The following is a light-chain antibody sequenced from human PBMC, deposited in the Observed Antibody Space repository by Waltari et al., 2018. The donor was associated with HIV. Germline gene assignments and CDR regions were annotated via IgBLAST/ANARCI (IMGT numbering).Light chain of an antibody. CDR2: DAS. CDR3: QQRSNWPPYT. J-gene: IGKJ2*01. V-gene: IGKV3-11*01. Sequence: EIVLTHSTATLSLSPGEGAPLPCRASQSVSSYLPWYLQKPGQAPRLLIYDASNWATGIPARFSGSGSGTDFTLTITSLEPEDFAVYYCQQRSNWPPYTFGQGTKLEIK. CDR1: QSVSSY.